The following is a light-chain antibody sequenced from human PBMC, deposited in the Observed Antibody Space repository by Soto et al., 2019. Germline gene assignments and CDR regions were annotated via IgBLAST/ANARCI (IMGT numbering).Light chain of an antibody. Sequence: DIQMTQSPSSLSASVGDRVTITCQASQDISHYLHWYQQKTGKAPKLLIYDASNLETGVPSRFSGSVSGTDFTFTISSLQPEDIATYYCQRYDNLPNTFGQGTKLEIK. CDR2: DAS. CDR1: QDISHY. V-gene: IGKV1-33*01. CDR3: QRYDNLPNT. J-gene: IGKJ2*01.